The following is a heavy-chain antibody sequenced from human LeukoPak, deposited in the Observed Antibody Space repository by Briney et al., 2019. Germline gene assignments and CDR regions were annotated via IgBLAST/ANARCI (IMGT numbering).Heavy chain of an antibody. CDR2: IYFTGTT. CDR1: DGSISDSSYY. Sequence: SETLSLTCTVSDGSISDSSYYWGWIRQPPGKGLEWIGSIYFTGTTNYNPSLRSRVTISVDTSKSQFSLGLSSVTAADTAVYYCARHVVGLSGDFVVNYFDYWGQGTLVTVSS. J-gene: IGHJ4*02. D-gene: IGHD3-3*01. V-gene: IGHV4-39*01. CDR3: ARHVVGLSGDFVVNYFDY.